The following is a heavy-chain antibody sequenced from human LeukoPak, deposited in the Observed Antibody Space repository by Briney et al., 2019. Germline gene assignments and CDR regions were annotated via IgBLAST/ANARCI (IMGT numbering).Heavy chain of an antibody. CDR1: GFIFSNYA. CDR2: ISGSGGST. J-gene: IGHJ2*01. D-gene: IGHD3-22*01. Sequence: PGGSLRLSCTASGFIFSNYAITWVRQTPGKGLEWVSAISGSGGSTYYADSVKGRFTISRDNSKNTLYLQMNSLRAEDTAVYYCAKDRGASSACILDWYFDLWGRGTLVTVSS. V-gene: IGHV3-23*01. CDR3: AKDRGASSACILDWYFDL.